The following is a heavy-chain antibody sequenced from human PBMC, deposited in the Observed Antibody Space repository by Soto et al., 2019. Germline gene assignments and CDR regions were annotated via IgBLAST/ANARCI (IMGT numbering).Heavy chain of an antibody. J-gene: IGHJ3*02. CDR1: RFTFSTYW. CDR3: AGDSSGYSYDPFDI. D-gene: IGHD3-22*01. CDR2: INSDGTGT. V-gene: IGHV3-74*01. Sequence: GGSLRLSCAASRFTFSTYWMHWVRQAPGKGLVWVSRINSDGTGTSYADSVKGRITISRDNAKNTLYLQMNSLRSEDTAVYYCAGDSSGYSYDPFDIWGQGTMVTVSS.